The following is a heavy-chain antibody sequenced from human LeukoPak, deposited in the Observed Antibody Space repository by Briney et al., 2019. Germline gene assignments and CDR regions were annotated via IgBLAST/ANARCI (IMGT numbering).Heavy chain of an antibody. D-gene: IGHD2-2*01. CDR3: GRRKFSSPWSDP. CDR2: IYPGDSRT. Sequence: GESLKISCKGSGDTFATSWIGWVRQLLGKGLEWMGVIYPGDSRTRYNPSFQGQVTISADRSINTAYLQWNSLKASDTAMYYCGRRKFSSPWSDPWGQGTLVTASS. V-gene: IGHV5-51*01. J-gene: IGHJ5*02. CDR1: GDTFATSW.